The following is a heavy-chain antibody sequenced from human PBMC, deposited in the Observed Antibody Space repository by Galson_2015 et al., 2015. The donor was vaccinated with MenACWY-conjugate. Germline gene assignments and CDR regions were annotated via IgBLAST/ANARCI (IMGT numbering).Heavy chain of an antibody. CDR1: SGSVSNSY. J-gene: IGHJ5*02. CDR3: AKGGGIAASGHNWFDP. Sequence: SETLSLTCTVSSGSVSNSYWSWIRQPPGQGLEWIASIYYSGTTNYNPSLKSQVTISVDTSKNQFSLKLTSVTAADTAMYYCAKGGGIAASGHNWFDPSGQGTLVIVSS. D-gene: IGHD6-25*01. CDR2: IYYSGTT. V-gene: IGHV4-59*02.